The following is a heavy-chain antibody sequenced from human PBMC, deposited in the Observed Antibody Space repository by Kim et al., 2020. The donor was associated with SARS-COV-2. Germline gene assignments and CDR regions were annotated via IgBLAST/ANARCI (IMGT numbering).Heavy chain of an antibody. CDR2: INAGNGNT. J-gene: IGHJ4*02. CDR1: GYTFTSYA. D-gene: IGHD3-10*01. CDR3: ARSRLTMVRGVIILPFDY. V-gene: IGHV1-3*01. Sequence: ASVKVSCKASGYTFTSYAMHWVRQAPGQRLEWMGWINAGNGNTKYSQKFQGRVTITRDTSASTAYMELSSLRSEDTAVYYCARSRLTMVRGVIILPFDYWGQGTLVTVSS.